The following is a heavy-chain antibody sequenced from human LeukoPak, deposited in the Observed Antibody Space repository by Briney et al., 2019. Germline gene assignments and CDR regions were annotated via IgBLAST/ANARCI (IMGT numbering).Heavy chain of an antibody. V-gene: IGHV4-59*11. CDR2: IYYSGST. J-gene: IGHJ2*01. CDR3: ARVEPRYCSSTSCYKQDSYWYFYL. Sequence: SETLSLTCTVSGGSISSHYWRWIRQPPGKGLEWIGYIYYSGSTNYNPSLKSRVTISVDTSKNQFSLKLSSVTAADTAVYYCARVEPRYCSSTSCYKQDSYWYFYLWGRGTLVTVSS. D-gene: IGHD2-2*02. CDR1: GGSISSHY.